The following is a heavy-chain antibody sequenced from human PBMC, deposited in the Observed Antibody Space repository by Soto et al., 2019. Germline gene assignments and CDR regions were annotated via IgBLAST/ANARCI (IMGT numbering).Heavy chain of an antibody. Sequence: SETLSLTCTVSGGSISIGDYYWSCVRQPPGKGLEWIGYIYYSGSTYYNPSLKSRVTISVDTSKNQFSLKLSSVTAADTAVYYCARDKGITIFGIGWFDPWGQGTLVTVSS. V-gene: IGHV4-30-4*01. CDR2: IYYSGST. D-gene: IGHD3-3*01. CDR1: GGSISIGDYY. J-gene: IGHJ5*02. CDR3: ARDKGITIFGIGWFDP.